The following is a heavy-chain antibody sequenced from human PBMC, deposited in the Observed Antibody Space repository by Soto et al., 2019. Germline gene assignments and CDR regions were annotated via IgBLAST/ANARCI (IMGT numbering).Heavy chain of an antibody. V-gene: IGHV4-39*01. Sequence: QLQLQESGPGLVKPSETLSLTCTVSGGSISSSSYYWGWIRQPPGKGLEWIGTIYYSGSTYYSPSPKRRFTIAVGTPKNQSSLKLSSVTAADTAVYYCARHVSTDSSTSHIYDGWFDPWGQGTLVTVSS. CDR1: GGSISSSSYY. CDR2: IYYSGST. CDR3: ARHVSTDSSTSHIYDGWFDP. D-gene: IGHD2-2*01. J-gene: IGHJ5*02.